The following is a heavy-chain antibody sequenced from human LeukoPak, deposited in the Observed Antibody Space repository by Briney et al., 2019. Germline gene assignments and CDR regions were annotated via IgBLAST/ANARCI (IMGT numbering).Heavy chain of an antibody. CDR2: ISGSGGST. D-gene: IGHD3-22*01. CDR1: GFTFSSYA. CDR3: AKRQAGDYYDSSGYDDY. Sequence: GGSLRLSRAASGFTFSSYAMSWVRQAPGKGLEWVSAISGSGGSTYYADSVKGRFTISRDNSKNTLYLQMNSLRAEDTAVYYCAKRQAGDYYDSSGYDDYWGQGTLVTVSS. V-gene: IGHV3-23*01. J-gene: IGHJ4*02.